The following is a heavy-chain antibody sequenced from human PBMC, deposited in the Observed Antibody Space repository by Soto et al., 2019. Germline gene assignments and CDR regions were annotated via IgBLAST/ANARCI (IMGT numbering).Heavy chain of an antibody. Sequence: EVQLVESGGGLVKPGGSLRLSCAASGFTFSSYSMNWVRQAPGKGLEWVSSISSSSSDIYYADSVKGRFTISRDNAKNSLYLQMNSLRAEDTAVYYCARDGPMTTVTTVDYWGQGTLVTVSS. D-gene: IGHD4-17*01. CDR2: ISSSSSDI. CDR1: GFTFSSYS. V-gene: IGHV3-21*01. CDR3: ARDGPMTTVTTVDY. J-gene: IGHJ4*02.